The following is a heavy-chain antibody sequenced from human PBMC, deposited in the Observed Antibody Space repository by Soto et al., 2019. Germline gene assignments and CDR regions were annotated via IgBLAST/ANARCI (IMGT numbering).Heavy chain of an antibody. D-gene: IGHD3-22*01. CDR3: ARGRYYYDSSGYYPKPYFDY. Sequence: GASVKVSCKVSGYTLTELSMHWVRQAPGKGLEWMGWINPNSGGTNYAQKFQGWVTMTRDTSISTAYMELSRLRSDDTAVYYCARGRYYYDSSGYYPKPYFDYWGQGTLVTVSS. V-gene: IGHV1-2*04. CDR1: GYTLTELS. J-gene: IGHJ4*02. CDR2: INPNSGGT.